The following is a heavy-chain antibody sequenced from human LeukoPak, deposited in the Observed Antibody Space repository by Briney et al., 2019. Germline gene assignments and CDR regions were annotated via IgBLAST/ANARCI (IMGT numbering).Heavy chain of an antibody. V-gene: IGHV3-48*03. Sequence: GGSLRLSCAASGFTFSSYAMSWVRQAPGKGLEWVSYISSSGNSIFYADSVKGRFTISRDNAKNSLYLQMNSLRAEDTAVYYCARALPSSYYYFDYWGQGTLVTVSS. CDR1: GFTFSSYA. J-gene: IGHJ4*02. CDR3: ARALPSSYYYFDY. D-gene: IGHD6-13*01. CDR2: ISSSGNSI.